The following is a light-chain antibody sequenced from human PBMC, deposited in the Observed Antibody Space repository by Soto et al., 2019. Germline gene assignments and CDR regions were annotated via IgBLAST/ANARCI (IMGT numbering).Light chain of an antibody. J-gene: IGLJ2*01. CDR1: SSDVGGYNY. CDR2: DVS. CDR3: CSYAGIYTLI. V-gene: IGLV2-11*01. Sequence: QSVLTQPRSVSRSPGQSVTISCTGTSSDVGGYNYVSWYQQHPGNAPKLMIYDVSTRPSGVPDRFSGSKPGNTASLTISGLQAEDEPDYHCCSYAGIYTLIFGGGTKLTVL.